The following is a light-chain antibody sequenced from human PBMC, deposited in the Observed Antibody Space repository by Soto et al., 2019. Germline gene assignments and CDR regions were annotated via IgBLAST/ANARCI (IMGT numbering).Light chain of an antibody. V-gene: IGKV4-1*01. Sequence: DIVMTQSPDSLAVSLGERATINCKSSQSVLYSSNNKNYLAWYQQKPGQPPKLLIYWASTRESGVPDRFSGSGSGTDFTLTISSLQAEDVAVYDCQQYYSTPWTFGPGTKVDIK. CDR2: WAS. J-gene: IGKJ3*01. CDR1: QSVLYSSNNKNY. CDR3: QQYYSTPWT.